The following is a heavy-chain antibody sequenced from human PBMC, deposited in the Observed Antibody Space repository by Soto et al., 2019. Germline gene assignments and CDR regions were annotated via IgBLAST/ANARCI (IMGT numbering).Heavy chain of an antibody. CDR3: ARVSLWFGELLSDDY. CDR2: IYIGGTT. J-gene: IGHJ4*02. D-gene: IGHD3-10*01. V-gene: IGHV3-66*01. Sequence: EVQLVESGGGLVQPGGSLRLSCAASGFTVSNTYMSWVRQAPGKWLEYVSVIYIGGTTYSADSVKGRFTISRDNSMNTLYLQINSLRAEDTAVYYCARVSLWFGELLSDDYWGQGTLVTVSS. CDR1: GFTVSNTY.